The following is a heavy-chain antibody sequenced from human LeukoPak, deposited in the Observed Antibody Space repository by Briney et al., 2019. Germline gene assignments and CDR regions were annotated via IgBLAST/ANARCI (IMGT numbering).Heavy chain of an antibody. V-gene: IGHV3-23*01. CDR1: GFTFSSYA. CDR2: ISGGGGST. Sequence: GGSLRLSCAASGFTFSSYAMNWVRQAPGKGLEWASAISGGGGSTYYADSVKGRFTISRDNSKNTLYLQVNSLRAEDTAVYYCAKGGKWDVTPFDYWGQGTLVTVSS. J-gene: IGHJ4*02. CDR3: AKGGKWDVTPFDY. D-gene: IGHD1-26*01.